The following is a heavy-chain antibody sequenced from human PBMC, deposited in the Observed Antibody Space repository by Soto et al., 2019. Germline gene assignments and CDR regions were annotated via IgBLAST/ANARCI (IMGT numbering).Heavy chain of an antibody. D-gene: IGHD6-6*01. CDR2: MSPIGRV. Sequence: QVLLQESGPGLVQPSGTLSLSCVVSGVSIISNYYWCWVRQSPGKGLEWLGDMSPIGRVNYNPSLKSRVSISMDRYQNQFSLKLNSVTAADTAVYYCARSLCSYAIEYWGQGSLVVVSS. CDR3: ARSLCSYAIEY. CDR1: GVSIISNYY. V-gene: IGHV4-4*02. J-gene: IGHJ4*02.